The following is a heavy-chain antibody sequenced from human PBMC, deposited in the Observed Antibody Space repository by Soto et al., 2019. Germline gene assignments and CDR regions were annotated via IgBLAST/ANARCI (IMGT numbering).Heavy chain of an antibody. J-gene: IGHJ3*02. CDR1: VYTFTSED. CDR3: ARFHPRYAYHAFDI. Sequence: ASVTVSCTASVYTFTSEDINWVRKATGQGREWMGWMNPNSGNTGYAQKFHGRVTMTRNTSISTAYMELSSLRSEDTAVYYCARFHPRYAYHAFDIWGQGTMVTVS. D-gene: IGHD3-9*01. V-gene: IGHV1-8*01. CDR2: MNPNSGNT.